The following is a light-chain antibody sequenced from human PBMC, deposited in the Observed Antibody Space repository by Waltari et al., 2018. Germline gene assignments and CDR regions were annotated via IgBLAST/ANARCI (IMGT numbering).Light chain of an antibody. CDR1: QTISSW. CDR3: QQFNSFPWT. V-gene: IGKV1-5*03. J-gene: IGKJ1*01. CDR2: KAS. Sequence: DIQMTQSPSSLSASVGDRVNITCRASQTISSWLAWYQQKPGKAPKLLIYKASTLESGVPSRFSGSGSGTEFTLTISSLQPGDFATYYCQQFNSFPWTFGHGTKVEIK.